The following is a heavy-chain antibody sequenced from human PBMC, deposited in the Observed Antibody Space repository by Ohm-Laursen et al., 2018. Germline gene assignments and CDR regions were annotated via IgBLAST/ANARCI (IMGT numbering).Heavy chain of an antibody. CDR3: ARTFIAAAAAFVI. CDR1: GYTFTSYY. CDR2: INPSDGST. J-gene: IGHJ3*02. V-gene: IGHV1-46*01. Sequence: GSSVKVSCKASGYTFTSYYMHWVRQAPGQGLEWMGIINPSDGSTIYAQKSQGRVTMTRDTSTSTVYMELSSLRSEDTAVYYCARTFIAAAAAFVIWGQGTMVTVSS. D-gene: IGHD6-13*01.